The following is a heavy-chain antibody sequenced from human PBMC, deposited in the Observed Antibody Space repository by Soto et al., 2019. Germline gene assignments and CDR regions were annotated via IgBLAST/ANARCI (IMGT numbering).Heavy chain of an antibody. V-gene: IGHV1-18*01. CDR3: ARFGTLVHDCSRPKKGFDP. J-gene: IGHJ5*02. Sequence: GASVKVSCKASGYTFTSYAMHWVRQAPGQRLEWMGWISAYNGNTNYAQKLQGRVTMTTDTSTSTAYMELRSLRSDDTAVYYCARFGTLVHDCSRPKKGFDPWGQGTLVTVSS. D-gene: IGHD2-15*01. CDR2: ISAYNGNT. CDR1: GYTFTSYA.